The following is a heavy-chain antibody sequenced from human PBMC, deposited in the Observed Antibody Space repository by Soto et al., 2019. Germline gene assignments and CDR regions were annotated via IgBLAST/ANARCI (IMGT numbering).Heavy chain of an antibody. CDR1: GYTFTSYD. CDR3: ARSYDFWSGYLYYYYYMDV. D-gene: IGHD3-3*01. V-gene: IGHV1-8*01. J-gene: IGHJ6*03. Sequence: ASVKVSCKASGYTFTSYDINWVRQATGQGLEWMGWMNPNSGNTGYAQKFQGRVNMTRNTSISTAYMELSSLRSEDTAVYYCARSYDFWSGYLYYYYYMDVWGKGTTVTVSS. CDR2: MNPNSGNT.